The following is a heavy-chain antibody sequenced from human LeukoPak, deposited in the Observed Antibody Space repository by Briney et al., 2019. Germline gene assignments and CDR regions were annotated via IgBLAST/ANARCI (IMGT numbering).Heavy chain of an antibody. V-gene: IGHV1-18*01. CDR1: GYTFTSYG. CDR3: AREQGMATGFASYEY. Sequence: ASVKDSCKASGYTFTSYGISWVRQAPGQGGEWMGWISAYNGNTNYAQKLRGRVTMTTDTSTSTAYMELRSLRSDGTGVYYCAREQGMATGFASYEYWGQGTLVTVSS. J-gene: IGHJ4*02. D-gene: IGHD5-24*01. CDR2: ISAYNGNT.